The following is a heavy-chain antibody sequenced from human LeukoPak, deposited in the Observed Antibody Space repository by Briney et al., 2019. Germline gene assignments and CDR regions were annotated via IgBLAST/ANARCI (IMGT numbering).Heavy chain of an antibody. CDR2: ISSSSSTI. CDR1: GFTFSSYS. Sequence: PGGSLRLSCAASGFTFSSYSMNWVRQAPGKGLEWVSYISSSSSTIYYADSVKGRFTISRDNAKNSLYLQMNSLRAEDTAVYYCARDGLVVVAALIDYWGQGTLVTVSS. D-gene: IGHD2-15*01. V-gene: IGHV3-48*01. J-gene: IGHJ4*02. CDR3: ARDGLVVVAALIDY.